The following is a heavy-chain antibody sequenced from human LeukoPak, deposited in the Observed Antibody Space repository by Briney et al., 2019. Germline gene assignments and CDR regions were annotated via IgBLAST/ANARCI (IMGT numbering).Heavy chain of an antibody. CDR3: ARVDSSDRPNDY. Sequence: ASVNVSCKASGYTFTSYGISWVRQAPGQGLEWMGWISAYNGNTNYAQKLQGRVTMTTDTSTSTAYMELRSLRSDDTAVYYCARVDSSDRPNDYWGQGTLVTVSS. D-gene: IGHD5-18*01. CDR1: GYTFTSYG. V-gene: IGHV1-18*01. J-gene: IGHJ4*02. CDR2: ISAYNGNT.